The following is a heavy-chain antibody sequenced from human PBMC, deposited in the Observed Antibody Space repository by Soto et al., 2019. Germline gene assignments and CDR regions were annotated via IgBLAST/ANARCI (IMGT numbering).Heavy chain of an antibody. CDR2: IYYSGST. J-gene: IGHJ4*02. Sequence: QVQLQESGPGLVKPSQTLSLTCTVSVGSISSGGYYWSWIRQHPGKGLEWIGYIYYSGSTYYNPSLKSRVTISVDTSKNQFSLKLSSVTAADTAVYYCARADGSGITTYSHFDYWGQGTLVTVSS. CDR1: VGSISSGGYY. D-gene: IGHD3-10*01. V-gene: IGHV4-31*03. CDR3: ARADGSGITTYSHFDY.